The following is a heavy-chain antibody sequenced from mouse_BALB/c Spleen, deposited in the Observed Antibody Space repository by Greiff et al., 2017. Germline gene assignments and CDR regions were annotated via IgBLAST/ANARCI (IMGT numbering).Heavy chain of an antibody. J-gene: IGHJ4*01. D-gene: IGHD3-2*02. CDR1: GFTFSSYG. Sequence: EVQLVESGGGLVQPGGSLKLSCAASGFTFSSYGMSWVRQTPDKRLELVATINSNGGSTYYPDSVKGRFTISRDNAKNTLYLQMSSLKSEDTAMYYCARDQDYYYAMDYWGQGTSVTVSS. CDR2: INSNGGST. CDR3: ARDQDYYYAMDY. V-gene: IGHV5-6-3*01.